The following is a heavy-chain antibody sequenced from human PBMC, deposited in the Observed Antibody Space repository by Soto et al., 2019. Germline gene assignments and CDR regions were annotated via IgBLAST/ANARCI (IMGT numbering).Heavy chain of an antibody. Sequence: GGSLRLSCAASGFTFDDYAMHWVRQAPGKGLEWVSGISWNSGSIGYADSVKGRFTISRDNAKNSLYLQMNSLRAEDTASYYCAKSNVRGDFYWGQGTLVTVSS. CDR3: AKSNVRGDFY. V-gene: IGHV3-9*01. D-gene: IGHD2-21*02. CDR1: GFTFDDYA. CDR2: ISWNSGSI. J-gene: IGHJ4*02.